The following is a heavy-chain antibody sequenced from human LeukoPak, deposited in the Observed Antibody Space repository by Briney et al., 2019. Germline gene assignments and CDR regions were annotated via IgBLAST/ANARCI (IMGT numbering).Heavy chain of an antibody. CDR2: IIPILGIA. Sequence: SVKVSCKASGGTFSSYAISWVRQAPGQGLEWMGRIIPILGIANYAQKFQGRVTITADKSTSTAYMELSSLRSEDTAVYYCARISIAAAGDFDYWGQGTLVTVSS. CDR3: ARISIAAAGDFDY. CDR1: GGTFSSYA. D-gene: IGHD6-13*01. J-gene: IGHJ4*02. V-gene: IGHV1-69*04.